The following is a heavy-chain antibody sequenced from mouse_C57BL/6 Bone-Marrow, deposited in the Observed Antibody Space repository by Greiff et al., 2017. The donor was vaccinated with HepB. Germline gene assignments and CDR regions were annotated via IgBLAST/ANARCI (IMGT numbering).Heavy chain of an antibody. Sequence: EVQLVESEGGLVQPGSSMKLSCTASGFTFSDYYMAWVRQVPEKGLEWVANINYDGSSTYYLDSLKSRFIISRDNAKNILYLQMSSVKSEDTATYYCARDPLFDYWGQGTTLTVSS. V-gene: IGHV5-16*01. CDR2: INYDGSST. CDR3: ARDPLFDY. CDR1: GFTFSDYY. J-gene: IGHJ2*01.